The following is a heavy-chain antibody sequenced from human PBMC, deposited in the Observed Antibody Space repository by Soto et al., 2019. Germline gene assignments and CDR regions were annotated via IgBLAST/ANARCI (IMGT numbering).Heavy chain of an antibody. Sequence: QVQLVQSGAEVKKPGSSVKVSCKSSGYTFTIYTVTWVRQAPGQGLEWMGRIIPIFTQTNYAQKFQDRVTITADKDTSTVYMELSGLRYEDTAVYYCARGGVGAAGGMDVWGQGTTVTVSS. CDR3: ARGGVGAAGGMDV. V-gene: IGHV1-69*08. CDR1: GYTFTIYT. J-gene: IGHJ6*02. CDR2: IIPIFTQT. D-gene: IGHD1-26*01.